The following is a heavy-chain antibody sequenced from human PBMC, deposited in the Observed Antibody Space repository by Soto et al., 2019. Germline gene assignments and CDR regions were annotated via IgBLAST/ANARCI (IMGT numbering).Heavy chain of an antibody. CDR2: ISYDGSNK. CDR3: AKDRGYLAYYGMDV. V-gene: IGHV3-30*18. D-gene: IGHD5-18*01. CDR1: GFTFSSYG. Sequence: QVQLVESGGGVVQPGRSPRLSCAASGFTFSSYGMHWVRQAPGKGLEWVAVISYDGSNKYYADSVKGRFTISRDNSKNTLYLQMNSLRAEDTAVYYCAKDRGYLAYYGMDVWGQGTTVTVSS. J-gene: IGHJ6*02.